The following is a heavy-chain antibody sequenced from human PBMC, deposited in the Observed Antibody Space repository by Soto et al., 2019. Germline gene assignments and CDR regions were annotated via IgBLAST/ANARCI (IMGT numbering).Heavy chain of an antibody. V-gene: IGHV3-48*03. Sequence: HPGGSLRLSCAASGFTFSSYEMIRVRQAPGKGLEWVSHISGSGYTSDVGPTIHYADSVKGRFTISRNNAKNSLYLQMNSLRVEDTAVYYCARVSQSFIEYFQHWGQGTLVTVSS. CDR2: ISGSGYTSDVGPTI. CDR3: ARVSQSFIEYFQH. D-gene: IGHD3-16*02. J-gene: IGHJ1*01. CDR1: GFTFSSYE.